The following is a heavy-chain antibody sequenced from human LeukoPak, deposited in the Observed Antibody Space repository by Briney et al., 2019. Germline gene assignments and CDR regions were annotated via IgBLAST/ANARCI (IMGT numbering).Heavy chain of an antibody. V-gene: IGHV3-33*01. J-gene: IGHJ6*02. D-gene: IGHD6-13*01. CDR1: GFTFSSYG. Sequence: PGRSLRLSCAASGFTFSSYGMHWVRQAPGKGLEWVAVIWYDGSNKYYADSVKGRFTISRDNSKNTLYLQMNSLRAEDTAVYYCAREEKQQLVPWYYYYCGMDVWGQGTTVTVSS. CDR3: AREEKQQLVPWYYYYCGMDV. CDR2: IWYDGSNK.